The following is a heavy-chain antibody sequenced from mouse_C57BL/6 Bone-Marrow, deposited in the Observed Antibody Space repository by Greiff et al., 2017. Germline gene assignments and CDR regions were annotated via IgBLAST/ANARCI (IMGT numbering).Heavy chain of an antibody. CDR3: ARLYYDYFAWFAY. V-gene: IGHV2-2*01. J-gene: IGHJ3*01. D-gene: IGHD2-4*01. CDR1: GFSLTSYG. CDR2: IWSGGST. Sequence: VKLMESGPGLVQPSQSLSITCTVSGFSLTSYGVHWVRQSPGKGLEWLGVIWSGGSTDYNAAFISRLSISKDNSKSQVFFKMNSLQADDTAIYYCARLYYDYFAWFAYWGQGTLVTVSA.